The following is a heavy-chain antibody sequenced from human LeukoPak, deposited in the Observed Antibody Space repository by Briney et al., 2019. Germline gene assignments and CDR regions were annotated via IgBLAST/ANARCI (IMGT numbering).Heavy chain of an antibody. CDR3: ARMSGYCSGDSCYGNNWFDP. Sequence: SVKVSCKASGGTFSSYAISWVRQAPGQGLEWMGGIIPIFGTANYAQKFQGRVTITADESTSTAYMELSRLTSEDTAVYYCARMSGYCSGDSCYGNNWFDPWGQGTLVTVSS. CDR2: IIPIFGTA. CDR1: GGTFSSYA. J-gene: IGHJ5*02. D-gene: IGHD2-15*01. V-gene: IGHV1-69*13.